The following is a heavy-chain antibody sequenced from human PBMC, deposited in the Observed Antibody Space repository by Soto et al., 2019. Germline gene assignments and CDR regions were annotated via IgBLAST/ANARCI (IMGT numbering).Heavy chain of an antibody. V-gene: IGHV1-69*13. D-gene: IGHD3-22*01. CDR2: IIPIFGTT. CDR1: GGTFSSYA. CDR3: ASPITMIIGNAFDI. J-gene: IGHJ3*02. Sequence: SVKVSCKASGGTFSSYAISWVRQAPGQGLEWMGGIIPIFGTTNYAQKFQGRVTITADESTRTAYVELSSLRSEDTAVYYCASPITMIIGNAFDIWGQGTMVTVSS.